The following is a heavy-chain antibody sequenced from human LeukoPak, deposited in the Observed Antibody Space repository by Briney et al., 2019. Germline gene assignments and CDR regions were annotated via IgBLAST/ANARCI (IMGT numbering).Heavy chain of an antibody. Sequence: SETLSLTCVVSGVSITNGYWWYWVRQTPGKGLEWIGEIYHNGRTKYNPSLKSRVSILVDTSKNQFSLKLSSVTAADTAVYYCAREDYYDSSGGDAFDIWGQGTMVTVSS. J-gene: IGHJ3*02. V-gene: IGHV4-4*02. D-gene: IGHD3-22*01. CDR2: IYHNGRT. CDR1: GVSITNGYW. CDR3: AREDYYDSSGGDAFDI.